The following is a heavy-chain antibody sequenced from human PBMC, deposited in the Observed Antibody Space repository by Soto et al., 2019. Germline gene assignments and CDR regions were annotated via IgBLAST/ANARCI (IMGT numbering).Heavy chain of an antibody. CDR3: ARLWGGRGYSSGYFDY. D-gene: IGHD6-19*01. V-gene: IGHV3-11*01. CDR2: ISWNSVTI. J-gene: IGHJ4*02. Sequence: KGLEWVSGISWNSVTIYYADSVKGRFTISRDNAKNSLYLQMNSLRAEDTAVYYCARLWGGRGYSSGYFDYWGQGTLVTVSS.